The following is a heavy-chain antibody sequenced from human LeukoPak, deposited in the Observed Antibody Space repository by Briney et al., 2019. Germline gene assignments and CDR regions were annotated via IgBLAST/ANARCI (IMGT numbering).Heavy chain of an antibody. CDR1: GGSISSSSYY. J-gene: IGHJ5*02. CDR2: IYHSGST. Sequence: PSETLSLTCTVSGGSISSSSYYWGWIRQPPGKGLEWIGEIYHSGSTNYNPSLKSRVTISVDKSKNQFSLKLSSVTAADTAVYYCASIAAKNRLDPWGQGTLVTVSS. D-gene: IGHD6-25*01. V-gene: IGHV4-39*07. CDR3: ASIAAKNRLDP.